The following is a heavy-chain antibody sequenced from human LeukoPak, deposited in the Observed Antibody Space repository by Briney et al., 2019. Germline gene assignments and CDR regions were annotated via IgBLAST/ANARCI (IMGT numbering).Heavy chain of an antibody. CDR3: ARALSYYDSTAFDI. CDR2: IYYSGST. Sequence: SETLSLTCTVSGGSISSSSYYWGWIRQPPGKGLEWIGSIYYSGSTYYNPSLKSRVTISVDTSKNQFSLKLGSVTAADTAVYYCARALSYYDSTAFDIWGQGTMVTVSS. V-gene: IGHV4-39*07. CDR1: GGSISSSSYY. D-gene: IGHD3-22*01. J-gene: IGHJ3*02.